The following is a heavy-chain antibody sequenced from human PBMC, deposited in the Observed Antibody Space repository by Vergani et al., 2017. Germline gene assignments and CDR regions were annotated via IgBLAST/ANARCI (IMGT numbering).Heavy chain of an antibody. Sequence: QVQLQESGPGLVKPSQTLSLTCTVSGGSISSGSYYWSWIRQPPGKGLEWIGYIDYSGSTNYDPSLKSRVTISVDTSKNQFSLKLSSVTAADTAVYYCARYSSGWYPYYYYYGMDVWGQGTTVTVSS. CDR3: ARYSSGWYPYYYYYGMDV. V-gene: IGHV4-61*01. D-gene: IGHD6-19*01. J-gene: IGHJ6*02. CDR2: IDYSGST. CDR1: GGSISSGSYY.